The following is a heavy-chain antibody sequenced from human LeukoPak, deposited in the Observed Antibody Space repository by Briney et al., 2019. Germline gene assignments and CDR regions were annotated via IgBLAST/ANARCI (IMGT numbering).Heavy chain of an antibody. D-gene: IGHD3-10*01. Sequence: KLSETLSLTCTVSGGSVSTYYWNWIRQPPGKGLEWIGYIYYNGIINYNPSLKSRVTISVDTSRNQFSMKLNSVTAADTAVYYCAGSGGLANTGAVFDYWGQGTLVTVSS. V-gene: IGHV4-59*02. CDR3: AGSGGLANTGAVFDY. CDR2: IYYNGII. CDR1: GGSVSTYY. J-gene: IGHJ4*02.